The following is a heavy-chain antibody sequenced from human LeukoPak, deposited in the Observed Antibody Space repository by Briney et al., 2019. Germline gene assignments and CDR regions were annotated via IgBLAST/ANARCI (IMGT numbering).Heavy chain of an antibody. Sequence: PSETLSLTCTVSGGSISSGGYYWSWIRQHPGKGLEWIGYIYYSGSTYYNPSLKSRVTISVDTSKNQFSLNLTSVTAADTAMYYCARDLPLTYLSRYPFDIWGQGTMVTVSS. J-gene: IGHJ3*02. V-gene: IGHV4-31*03. CDR3: ARDLPLTYLSRYPFDI. CDR1: GGSISSGGYY. D-gene: IGHD3-16*02. CDR2: IYYSGST.